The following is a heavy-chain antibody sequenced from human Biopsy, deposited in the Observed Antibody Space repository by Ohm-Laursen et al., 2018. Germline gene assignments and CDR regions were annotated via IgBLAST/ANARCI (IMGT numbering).Heavy chain of an antibody. V-gene: IGHV1-2*02. D-gene: IGHD6-19*01. J-gene: IGHJ4*02. CDR3: ALQSVAQMKNFDY. CDR1: GFSFTGYY. CDR2: ISPKSGGT. Sequence: ASVKVSCKASGFSFTGYYIHWVRQAPGQGLEWMGWISPKSGGTNYAQKFQGNITMTKNTSMSTAYMEMSRLRSDNTAVYYCALQSVAQMKNFDYWGQGTLVTVSS.